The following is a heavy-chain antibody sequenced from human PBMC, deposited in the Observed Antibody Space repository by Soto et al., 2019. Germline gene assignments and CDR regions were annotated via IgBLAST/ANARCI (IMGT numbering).Heavy chain of an antibody. CDR2: INHSGST. CDR1: GGSFSGYY. V-gene: IGHV4-34*01. J-gene: IGHJ5*02. D-gene: IGHD3-3*01. Sequence: PSETLSLTCAVYGGSFSGYYWSWIRQPPGKGLEWIGEINHSGSTNYNPSLKSRVTISVDTSKNQFSLKLSSVTAADTAVYYCARGRITVDPWGQGTLVTVSS. CDR3: ARGRITVDP.